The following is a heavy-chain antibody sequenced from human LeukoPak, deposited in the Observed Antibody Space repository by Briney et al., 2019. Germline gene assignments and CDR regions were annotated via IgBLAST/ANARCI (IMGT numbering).Heavy chain of an antibody. J-gene: IGHJ4*02. D-gene: IGHD1-26*01. CDR2: ILYDGSNK. CDR1: GFVFSTYA. Sequence: GGSLRLSCAASGFVFSTYAMHWVRQAPGKGLEWVAVILYDGSNKYYADSVKGRFTISRDNSKNTLYLQMNSLRAEDTAVYYCARDYSRAGGSSDYWGQGTLATVSS. V-gene: IGHV3-30*04. CDR3: ARDYSRAGGSSDY.